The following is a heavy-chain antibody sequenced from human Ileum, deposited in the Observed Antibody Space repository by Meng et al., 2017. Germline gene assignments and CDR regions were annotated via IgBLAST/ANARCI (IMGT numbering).Heavy chain of an antibody. J-gene: IGHJ4*02. V-gene: IGHV4-61*08. CDR1: GGSVSTSDYQ. Sequence: GQLQESGPGLVRPSETLPLICTVSGGSVSTSDYQWGWIRQPPGKGLEWIGYAGTNYNPPLKSRVTISVDTSKRQFSLKLTSVTAADTAVYYCARDHWGSLDYWGQGILVTVSS. D-gene: IGHD7-27*01. CDR2: AGT. CDR3: ARDHWGSLDY.